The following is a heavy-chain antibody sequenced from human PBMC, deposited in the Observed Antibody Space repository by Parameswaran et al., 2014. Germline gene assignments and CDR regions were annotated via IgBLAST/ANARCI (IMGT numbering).Heavy chain of an antibody. CDR2: INSGSSTV. CDR3: VRTNRIGNFWFPDYFDY. J-gene: IGHJ4*02. Sequence: VRQAPGKGLEWISYINSGSSTVYYADSVKGRFTISRDSATDSLYLQMTSLRDEDTAVYYCVRTNRIGNFWFPDYFDYWGRGSPGHRLL. V-gene: IGHV3-48*02. D-gene: IGHD2-15*01.